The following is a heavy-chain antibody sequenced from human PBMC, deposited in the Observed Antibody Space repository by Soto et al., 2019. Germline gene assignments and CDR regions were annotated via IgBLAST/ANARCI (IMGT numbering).Heavy chain of an antibody. D-gene: IGHD2-8*01. CDR1: GYIITSYA. V-gene: IGHV1-3*01. CDR3: ARYRIVLMVHADPTDF. CDR2: LNAGNGNT. Sequence: SPKVTRKAYGYIITSYAMHWVRQAPGQMLEWMGCLNAGNGNTKYSQKFRGRVTITRYTSAITAYMELSSRRSEDAAVYYCARYRIVLMVHADPTDFRGLGSLVTVSS. J-gene: IGHJ4*02.